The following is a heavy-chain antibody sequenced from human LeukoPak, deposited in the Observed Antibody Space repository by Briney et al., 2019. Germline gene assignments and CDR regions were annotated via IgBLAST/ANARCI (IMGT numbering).Heavy chain of an antibody. D-gene: IGHD6-19*01. V-gene: IGHV3-33*01. Sequence: GGSLRLSCAASGFTFSRYAMHWVRQAPGKGLEWAAVIWYDGSNKYYADSVKGRFTISRDNSKNTLYVQMNSLRAEDTAVYYCARTGLPSITVAGYFDYWGQGTLVTVSS. CDR1: GFTFSRYA. J-gene: IGHJ4*02. CDR2: IWYDGSNK. CDR3: ARTGLPSITVAGYFDY.